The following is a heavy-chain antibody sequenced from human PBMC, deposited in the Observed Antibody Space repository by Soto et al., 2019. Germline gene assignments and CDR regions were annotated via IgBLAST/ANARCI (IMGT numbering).Heavy chain of an antibody. CDR2: ISSSGSTI. J-gene: IGHJ3*02. CDR3: ARDPATVTSDDAFDI. D-gene: IGHD4-17*01. CDR1: GFTFSSYE. V-gene: IGHV3-48*03. Sequence: GGSLRLSCAASGFTFSSYEMNWVRQAPGKGLEWVSYISSSGSTIYYADSVKGRFTISRDNAKNSLYLQMNSLRAEDTAVYYCARDPATVTSDDAFDIWGPGTMVTVSS.